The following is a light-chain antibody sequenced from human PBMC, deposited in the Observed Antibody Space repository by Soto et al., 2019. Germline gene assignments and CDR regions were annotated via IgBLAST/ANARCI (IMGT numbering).Light chain of an antibody. CDR2: AAS. V-gene: IGKV1-39*01. Sequence: DIQMTQSPSSLSASVGDRVTITCRASQSISSYLNWYQQKPGKAPKLLIYAASSLHSGVPSRFSGSGSGTDFTLTISSLQPEDFATYYCQQSYSTPLTFGGGTNVEIK. CDR3: QQSYSTPLT. CDR1: QSISSY. J-gene: IGKJ4*01.